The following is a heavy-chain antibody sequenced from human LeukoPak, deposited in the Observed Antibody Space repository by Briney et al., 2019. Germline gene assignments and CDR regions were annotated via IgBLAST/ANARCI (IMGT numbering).Heavy chain of an antibody. CDR2: IYYSGST. CDR3: ARVGYSSGWSYFDY. D-gene: IGHD6-19*01. CDR1: GGSISSYY. V-gene: IGHV4-59*01. Sequence: SETLSLTCTVSGGSISSYYWSWIRQPPGKGLEWIGYIYYSGSTNYNPSLKSRVTISVDTSKNQFSLKLSSVTAADTAAYYCARVGYSSGWSYFDYWGQGTLVTVSS. J-gene: IGHJ4*02.